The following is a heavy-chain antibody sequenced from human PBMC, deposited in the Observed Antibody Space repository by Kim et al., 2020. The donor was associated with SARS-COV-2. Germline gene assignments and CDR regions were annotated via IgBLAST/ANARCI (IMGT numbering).Heavy chain of an antibody. Sequence: GGSLRLSCAASGFTFDDYAMHWVRQAPGKGLEWVSGISWNSGSIGYADSVKGRFTISRDNAKNSLYLQMNSLRAEDTALYYCAKVKHLLLWFGELSDWGQGTLVTVSS. V-gene: IGHV3-9*01. CDR1: GFTFDDYA. CDR3: AKVKHLLLWFGELSD. CDR2: ISWNSGSI. J-gene: IGHJ4*02. D-gene: IGHD3-10*01.